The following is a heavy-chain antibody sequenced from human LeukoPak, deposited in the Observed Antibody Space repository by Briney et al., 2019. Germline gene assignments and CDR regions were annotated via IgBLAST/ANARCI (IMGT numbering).Heavy chain of an antibody. J-gene: IGHJ4*02. D-gene: IGHD6-19*01. V-gene: IGHV1-8*01. CDR1: GYTFTSYD. Sequence: EASVTVSFKASGYTFTSYDINWVRQATGQGLEWMGWMNPNSGNTGYAQKFQGRVTMTRNTSISTAYMELSSLRSEDTAVYYCARDLQGREDAAVGDYWGQGTRVIVSS. CDR3: ARDLQGREDAAVGDY. CDR2: MNPNSGNT.